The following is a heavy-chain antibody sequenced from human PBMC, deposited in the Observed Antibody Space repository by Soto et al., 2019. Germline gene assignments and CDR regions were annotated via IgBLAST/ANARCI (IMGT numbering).Heavy chain of an antibody. CDR3: ARDGEGGSWYVGGDDY. J-gene: IGHJ4*02. CDR2: IWYDGSNK. D-gene: IGHD6-13*01. CDR1: GFTFSSYG. Sequence: QVQLVESGGGVVQPGRSLRLSCAASGFTFSSYGMHWVRQAPGKGLEWVAVIWYDGSNKYYADSVKGRFTISRDNSKNXPYLQMSSLRAEATDGYYCARDGEGGSWYVGGDDYWGKGTLVTVSS. V-gene: IGHV3-33*01.